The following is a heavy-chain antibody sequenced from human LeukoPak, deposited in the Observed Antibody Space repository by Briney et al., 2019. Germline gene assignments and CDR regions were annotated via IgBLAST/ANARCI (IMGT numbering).Heavy chain of an antibody. V-gene: IGHV4-39*01. CDR2: IYYSGST. D-gene: IGHD6-13*01. J-gene: IGHJ4*02. CDR1: GGSISSGDYY. Sequence: SETLSLTCTVSGGSISSGDYYWSWIRQPPGKGLEWIGSIYYSGSTYYNPSLKSRVTISVDTSKNQFSLKLSSVTAADTAVYYCAPGPAGSEYYFDYWGQGTLVTVSS. CDR3: APGPAGSEYYFDY.